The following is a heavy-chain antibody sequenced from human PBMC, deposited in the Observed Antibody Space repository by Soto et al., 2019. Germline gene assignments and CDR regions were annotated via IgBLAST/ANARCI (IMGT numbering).Heavy chain of an antibody. CDR1: GGSISSYY. V-gene: IGHV4-59*12. CDR3: ARLYDILTGFDY. CDR2: IYYNGST. J-gene: IGHJ4*02. Sequence: SETLSLTCTVSGGSISSYYWSWIRQPPGKGLEWIGYIYYNGSTNYNPSLKSRVTISVDTSKNQFSLKLSSVTAADTAVYYCARLYDILTGFDYWGQGTLVTVSS. D-gene: IGHD3-9*01.